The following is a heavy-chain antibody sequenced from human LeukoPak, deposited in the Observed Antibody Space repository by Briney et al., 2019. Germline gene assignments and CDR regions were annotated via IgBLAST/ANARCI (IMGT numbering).Heavy chain of an antibody. CDR1: GYTFTSYY. V-gene: IGHV1-46*01. Sequence: ASVKVSCKASGYTFTSYYMHWVRQAPGQGLEWMGIINPSGGSTSYAQKFQGRVTMTRDTSTSTVYMELSSLRSEGTAVYYCARDPQGADDSSGYYWFDPWGQGTLVTVSS. CDR3: ARDPQGADDSSGYYWFDP. J-gene: IGHJ5*02. D-gene: IGHD3-22*01. CDR2: INPSGGST.